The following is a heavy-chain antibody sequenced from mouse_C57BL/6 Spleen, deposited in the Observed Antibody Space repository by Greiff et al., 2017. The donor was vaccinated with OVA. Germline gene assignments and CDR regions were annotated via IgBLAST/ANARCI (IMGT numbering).Heavy chain of an antibody. CDR2: IYPGSGST. Sequence: QVQLQQPGAELVKPGASVKMSCKASGYTFTSYWITWVKQRPGQGLEWIGDIYPGSGSTNYNEKFKSKATLTVDTTSSTAYMQLSSLTSEDSAVYYCARGVASSGSYAKDYWGQGTSVTVSS. CDR3: ARGVASSGSYAKDY. CDR1: GYTFTSYW. V-gene: IGHV1-55*01. D-gene: IGHD3-2*02. J-gene: IGHJ4*01.